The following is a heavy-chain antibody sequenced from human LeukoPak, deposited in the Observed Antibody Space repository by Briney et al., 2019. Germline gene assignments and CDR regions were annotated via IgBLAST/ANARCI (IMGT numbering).Heavy chain of an antibody. CDR1: GGSISSYY. J-gene: IGHJ3*02. D-gene: IGHD2-8*01. V-gene: IGHV4-59*08. CDR3: ARGILMVYAYDAFDI. Sequence: NPSETLSLTCTVSGGSISSYYWSWIRQPPGKGLEWIGYIYYSGSTNYNPSLKSRVTISVDTSKNQFSLKLSSVTAADTAVYYCARGILMVYAYDAFDIWGQGTMVTVSS. CDR2: IYYSGST.